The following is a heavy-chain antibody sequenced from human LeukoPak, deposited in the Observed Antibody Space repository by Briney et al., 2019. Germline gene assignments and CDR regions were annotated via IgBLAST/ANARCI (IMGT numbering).Heavy chain of an antibody. V-gene: IGHV1-46*01. Sequence: ASVKVSCKASGYTFTSYYIHWVRQAPGQGLEWMGIMNPSDGSTSYAQKFRGRVTMTRNTSISTAYMELSSLRSEDTAVYYCARDQRSSSWAERIYYYYYGMDVWGQGTTVTVSS. D-gene: IGHD6-13*01. J-gene: IGHJ6*02. CDR2: MNPSDGST. CDR1: GYTFTSYY. CDR3: ARDQRSSSWAERIYYYYYGMDV.